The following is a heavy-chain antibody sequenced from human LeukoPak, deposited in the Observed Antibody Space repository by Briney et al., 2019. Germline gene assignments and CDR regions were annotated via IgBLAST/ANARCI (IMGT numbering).Heavy chain of an antibody. J-gene: IGHJ5*02. D-gene: IGHD2-2*03. CDR1: GGSTSSGDYY. V-gene: IGHV4-30-4*01. CDR3: ARGLLDSSWFDP. Sequence: SETLSLTCTVSGGSTSSGDYYWSWIRQPPGKGLEWIGYIYYSGSTYYNPSLKSRVTISVDTSKNQFSLKLSSVTAADTAVYYCARGLLDSSWFDPWGQGTLVTVSS. CDR2: IYYSGST.